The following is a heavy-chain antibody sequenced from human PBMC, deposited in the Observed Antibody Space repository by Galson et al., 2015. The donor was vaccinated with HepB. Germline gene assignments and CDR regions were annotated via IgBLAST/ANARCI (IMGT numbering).Heavy chain of an antibody. CDR2: IWYDGSNK. V-gene: IGHV3-33*01. CDR3: ARDMSQWFGELTNSDY. Sequence: SLRLPCAASGFTFSSYGMHWVRQAPGKGLEWVAVIWYDGSNKYYADSVKGRFTISRDNSKNTLYLQMNSLRAEDTAVYYCARDMSQWFGELTNSDYWGQGTLVTVSS. CDR1: GFTFSSYG. J-gene: IGHJ4*02. D-gene: IGHD3-10*01.